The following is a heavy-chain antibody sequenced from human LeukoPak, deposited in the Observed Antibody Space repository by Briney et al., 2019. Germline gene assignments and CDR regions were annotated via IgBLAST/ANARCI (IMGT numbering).Heavy chain of an antibody. J-gene: IGHJ3*02. CDR3: ATTYYYDRWGRAFDI. V-gene: IGHV1-69*01. Sequence: PWASVKVSCKASGGTFSSYAISWVRQAPGQGLEWMGGIIPIFGTAKYAQKFQGRVTITADESTSTAYIELSSLRSEDTAVYYCATTYYYDRWGRAFDIWGQGTMVTVSS. D-gene: IGHD3-22*01. CDR1: GGTFSSYA. CDR2: IIPIFGTA.